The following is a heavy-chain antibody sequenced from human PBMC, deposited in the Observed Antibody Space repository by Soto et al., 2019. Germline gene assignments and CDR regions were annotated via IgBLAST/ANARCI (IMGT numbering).Heavy chain of an antibody. Sequence: PGGSLRLSCIASGFTFSSYAMSWVRQAPGKGLEWVSALSGSGGSTYYADSVKGRFTVSRDNSKNTLYLQMNSLRAEDTAVYYCAKCPFNVLRYFEGLMDVWGQGTTVTVSS. D-gene: IGHD3-9*01. J-gene: IGHJ6*02. CDR3: AKCPFNVLRYFEGLMDV. CDR2: LSGSGGST. V-gene: IGHV3-23*01. CDR1: GFTFSSYA.